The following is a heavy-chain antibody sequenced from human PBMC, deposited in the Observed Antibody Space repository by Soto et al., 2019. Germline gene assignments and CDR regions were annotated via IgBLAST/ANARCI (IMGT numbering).Heavy chain of an antibody. J-gene: IGHJ4*02. CDR1: GFTFSDYY. CDR3: ARAIRGYGAYGGY. CDR2: ITQSGHAA. V-gene: IGHV3-11*04. Sequence: QVQLVESGGDLVKPGGSLRLSCAASGFTFSDYYMSWIRQTPGKGLEWLSYITQSGHAAEYADSVRGRFTISRDNNKNSLYLXXXXXXVDDTGVYYCARAIRGYGAYGGYLGQGTLVTVSS. D-gene: IGHD5-12*01.